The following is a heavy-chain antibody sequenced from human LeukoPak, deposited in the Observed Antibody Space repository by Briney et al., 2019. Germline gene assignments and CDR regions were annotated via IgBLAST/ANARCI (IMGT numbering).Heavy chain of an antibody. CDR1: GGSISSSSYY. V-gene: IGHV4-39*07. CDR2: IYYSGST. Sequence: PSETLSLTCTVSGGSISSSSYYWGWIRQPPGKGLEWIGSIYYSGSTYYNPSLKSRVTISVDTSKNQFSLKLSSVTAADTAVYYCARDPTRTYYYDSSAQRWGQGTLVTVSS. CDR3: ARDPTRTYYYDSSAQR. D-gene: IGHD3-22*01. J-gene: IGHJ4*02.